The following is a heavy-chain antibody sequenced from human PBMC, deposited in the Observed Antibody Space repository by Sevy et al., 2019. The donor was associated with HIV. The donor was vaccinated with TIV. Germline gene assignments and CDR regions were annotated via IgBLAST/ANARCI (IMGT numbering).Heavy chain of an antibody. Sequence: WGSLRLSCAASGFTLSSYAIHWVRQAPGRGLEWVAIISHDEILKEYTDAVKGRFTISRDNSKNTVYLQMNSLRAEDTAVYYCARDLPHLLPWELSRGSDYWGQGTLVTVSS. D-gene: IGHD1-26*01. V-gene: IGHV3-30*04. J-gene: IGHJ4*02. CDR3: ARDLPHLLPWELSRGSDY. CDR2: ISHDEILK. CDR1: GFTLSSYA.